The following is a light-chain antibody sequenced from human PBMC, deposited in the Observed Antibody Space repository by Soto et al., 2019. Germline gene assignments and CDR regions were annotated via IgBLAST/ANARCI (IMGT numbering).Light chain of an antibody. J-gene: IGKJ5*01. CDR2: DAY. CDR3: QQRHMWPIT. CDR1: QSFRGL. V-gene: IGKV3-11*01. Sequence: EFLVTHSPFTLSLSPGERSTLSCRASQSFRGLLAWYQQKPGQAXRLLIYDAYNRATGIPPRFSGSGSGTDFTLTISSLEPEDSAVYYCQQRHMWPITVGPGTRLEIK.